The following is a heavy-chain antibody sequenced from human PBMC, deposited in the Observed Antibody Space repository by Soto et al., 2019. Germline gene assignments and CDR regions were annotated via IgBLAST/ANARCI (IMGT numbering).Heavy chain of an antibody. CDR1: GYTFTSYY. V-gene: IGHV1-46*01. D-gene: IGHD6-13*01. Sequence: GASVKVSCKASGYTFTSYYMHWVRQAPGQGLEWMGIINPSGGSTSYAQKFQGRVTMTRDTSTGTVYMELSSLRSEDTAVYYCAREQAAAFHYYYYGMDVWGQGTTVTVSS. CDR2: INPSGGST. J-gene: IGHJ6*02. CDR3: AREQAAAFHYYYYGMDV.